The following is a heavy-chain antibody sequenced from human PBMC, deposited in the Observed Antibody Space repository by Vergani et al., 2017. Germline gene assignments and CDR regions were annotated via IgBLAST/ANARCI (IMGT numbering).Heavy chain of an antibody. J-gene: IGHJ6*02. D-gene: IGHD2-8*01. V-gene: IGHV3-33*01. CDR2: IWYDGSNK. Sequence: QVQLVESGGGVVQPGRSLRLSCAASGFTFSSYGMHWVRQAPGKGLEWVAVIWYDGSNKYYADSVKGRFTISRDNSKNTLYLQMNSLRAEDTAVYYCARDLGNDCTNGVCYKLPYYGMDVWGQGTTVTVSS. CDR1: GFTFSSYG. CDR3: ARDLGNDCTNGVCYKLPYYGMDV.